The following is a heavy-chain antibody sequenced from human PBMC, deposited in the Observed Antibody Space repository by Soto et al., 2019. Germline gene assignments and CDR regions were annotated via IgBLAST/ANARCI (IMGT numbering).Heavy chain of an antibody. V-gene: IGHV4-59*01. D-gene: IGHD2-2*01. CDR3: ARVGYCSSTPCWPIGYFEY. Sequence: SETLSLTCTVSGDSISSFYWTWIRQPPGRGLEWVGYIFSSGSTNYNPSLKSRVTISVDTSENQFSLKLTSVTAADTAVYYCARVGYCSSTPCWPIGYFEYWGQGTLVTVSS. CDR1: GDSISSFY. J-gene: IGHJ4*02. CDR2: IFSSGST.